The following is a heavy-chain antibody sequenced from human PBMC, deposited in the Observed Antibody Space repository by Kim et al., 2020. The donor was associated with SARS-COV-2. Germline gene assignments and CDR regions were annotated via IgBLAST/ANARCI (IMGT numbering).Heavy chain of an antibody. D-gene: IGHD5-18*01. CDR2: IIPILGIA. V-gene: IGHV1-69*04. Sequence: SVKVSCKASGGTFSSYAISWVRQAPGQGLEWMGRIIPILGIANYAQKFQGRVTITADKYTSTAYMELSSLRSEDTAVYYCASWVTAMVHWGQGTLVTVS. J-gene: IGHJ4*02. CDR3: ASWVTAMVH. CDR1: GGTFSSYA.